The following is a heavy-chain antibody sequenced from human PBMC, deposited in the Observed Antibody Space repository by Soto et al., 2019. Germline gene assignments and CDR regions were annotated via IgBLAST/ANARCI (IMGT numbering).Heavy chain of an antibody. CDR3: AHADGGRSLY. Sequence: QITLKESGPTLVKPTQTLTLTCTFSGFSLTTDRVGVGWIRQPPGEALEWLAVIYWDDSKTYRPSLESRLTITKDTSKNQVALTMTNTDSLDTATYYCAHADGGRSLYWGQGTLVTVSS. V-gene: IGHV2-5*02. J-gene: IGHJ4*02. D-gene: IGHD1-26*01. CDR1: GFSLTTDRVG. CDR2: IYWDDSK.